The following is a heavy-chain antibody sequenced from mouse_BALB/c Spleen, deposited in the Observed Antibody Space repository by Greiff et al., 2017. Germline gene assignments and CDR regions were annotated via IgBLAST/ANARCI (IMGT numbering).Heavy chain of an antibody. CDR2: ISSGGST. J-gene: IGHJ3*01. V-gene: IGHV5-6-5*01. CDR3: ARGPTVVDY. CDR1: GFTFSSYA. D-gene: IGHD1-1*01. Sequence: EVQVVESGGGLVKPGGSLKLSCAASGFTFSSYAMSWVRQTPEKRLEWVASISSGGSTYYPDSVKGRFTISRDNARNILYLQMSSLRSEDTAMYYCARGPTVVDYWGQGTLVTVSA.